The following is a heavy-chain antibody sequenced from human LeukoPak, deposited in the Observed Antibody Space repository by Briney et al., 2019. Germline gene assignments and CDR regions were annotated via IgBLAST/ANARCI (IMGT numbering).Heavy chain of an antibody. CDR1: EYTFTGYY. CDR2: MNPNSGNT. V-gene: IGHV1-8*02. Sequence: ASVKVSCKASEYTFTGYYMHWVRQAPGQGLEWMGWMNPNSGNTGYAQKFQGRVTMTRNTSISTAYMELSSLRSEDTAVYYCARVNTYYDFWSGRGRGMDVWGQGTTVTVSS. J-gene: IGHJ6*02. CDR3: ARVNTYYDFWSGRGRGMDV. D-gene: IGHD3-3*01.